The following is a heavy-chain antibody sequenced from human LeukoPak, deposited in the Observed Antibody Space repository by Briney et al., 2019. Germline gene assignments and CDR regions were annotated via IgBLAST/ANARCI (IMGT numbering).Heavy chain of an antibody. J-gene: IGHJ4*02. D-gene: IGHD2-21*02. CDR1: GYSINSGYH. Sequence: SETLSLTCAVSGYSINSGYHWGWIRQPPGKGLEWIATIYQSVTTYYNPPLQSRVIMSIYTSNNQFSLSLASVTAADTAMYYCARVTYDTASPWGQGTLVTVSS. V-gene: IGHV4-38-2*01. CDR2: IYQSVTT. CDR3: ARVTYDTASP.